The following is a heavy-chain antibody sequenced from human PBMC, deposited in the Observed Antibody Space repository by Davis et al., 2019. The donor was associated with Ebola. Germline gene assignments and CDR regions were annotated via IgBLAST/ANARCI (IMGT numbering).Heavy chain of an antibody. Sequence: SETLSLTCTVSGGSISSYYWSWIRQPPGKGLEWIGYIYYSGSTNYNPSLKSRVSISIDTSKNQFSLKLTSVTAADTAIYYCARTTMVRLFDYWGQGTHVTVSS. V-gene: IGHV4-59*12. J-gene: IGHJ4*02. CDR3: ARTTMVRLFDY. CDR1: GGSISSYY. CDR2: IYYSGST. D-gene: IGHD4-23*01.